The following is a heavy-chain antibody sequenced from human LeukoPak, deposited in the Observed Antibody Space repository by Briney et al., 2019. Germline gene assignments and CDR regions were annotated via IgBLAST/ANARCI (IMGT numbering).Heavy chain of an antibody. V-gene: IGHV3-23*01. J-gene: IGHJ4*02. D-gene: IGHD6-13*01. CDR3: AKDLGIAAVGTVY. CDR2: ITVSGDST. CDR1: GFIFSRSA. Sequence: PGGSLRLSCAASGFIFSRSAMHWVRQAPGKGLEWVSTITVSGDSTYYADSVKGRFTISRDNSQSTLYLQMNSLGAEDTAVYYCAKDLGIAAVGTVYWGQGTLVTVSS.